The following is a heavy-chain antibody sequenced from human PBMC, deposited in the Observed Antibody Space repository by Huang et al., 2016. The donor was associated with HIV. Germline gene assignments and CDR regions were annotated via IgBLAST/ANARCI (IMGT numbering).Heavy chain of an antibody. J-gene: IGHJ4*02. CDR3: ARDPRIQSWLNFFDY. V-gene: IGHV3-74*01. Sequence: EVQLVESGGGLVQPGGSLRLSCAASGFSISSYWMHWVRQAPGKGLVWVSRINGDGSSTSYADSVNGRFTISRDNAKNTLYLQMNSLRAEDTAVYYCARDPRIQSWLNFFDYWGQGTLVSVSS. CDR2: INGDGSST. CDR1: GFSISSYW. D-gene: IGHD3-22*01.